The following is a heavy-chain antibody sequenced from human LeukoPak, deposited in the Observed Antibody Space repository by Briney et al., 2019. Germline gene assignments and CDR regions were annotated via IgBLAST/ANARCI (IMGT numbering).Heavy chain of an antibody. CDR2: ISGSGSTT. V-gene: IGHV3-23*01. D-gene: IGHD3-22*01. J-gene: IGHJ5*02. CDR3: AKESSGYYYDFDP. Sequence: GGSLRLSCAASGFTFSSYAMSWVRRAPGKGLEWVSTISGSGSTTYHADSVKGRFTISRDSSKNTLYLQKNSLRAEDTAVYYCAKESSGYYYDFDPWGQGTLVTVSS. CDR1: GFTFSSYA.